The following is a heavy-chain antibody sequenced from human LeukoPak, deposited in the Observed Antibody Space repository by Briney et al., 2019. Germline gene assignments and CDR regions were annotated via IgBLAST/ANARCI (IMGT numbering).Heavy chain of an antibody. CDR3: ARGRSGYGDYANRQGY. J-gene: IGHJ4*02. CDR1: GFTFSSYS. D-gene: IGHD4-17*01. CDR2: ISSSSSYI. Sequence: GGSLRLSCAASGFTFSSYSMNWVRQAPGKGLEWVSSISSSSSYIYYADSVKGRFTISRDNAKNSLYLQMNSLRVEDTAVYYCARGRSGYGDYANRQGYWGQGTLVTVSS. V-gene: IGHV3-21*01.